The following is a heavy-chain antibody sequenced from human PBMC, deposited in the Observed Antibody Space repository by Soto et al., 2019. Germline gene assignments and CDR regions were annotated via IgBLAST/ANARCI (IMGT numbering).Heavy chain of an antibody. CDR3: ARVRTHYDFWSGYYQAPLAAAGTLDY. CDR1: GGSISSSNW. J-gene: IGHJ4*02. V-gene: IGHV4-4*02. CDR2: IYHSGST. Sequence: PSETLSLTCAVSGGSISSSNWWSWVRQPPGKGLEWIGEIYHSGSTNYNPSLKSRVTISVDKSKNQFSLKLSSVTAADTAVYYCARVRTHYDFWSGYYQAPLAAAGTLDYWGQGTLVTVSS. D-gene: IGHD3-3*01.